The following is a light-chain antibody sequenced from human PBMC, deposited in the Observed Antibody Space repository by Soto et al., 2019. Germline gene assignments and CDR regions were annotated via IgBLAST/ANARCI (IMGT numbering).Light chain of an antibody. J-gene: IGLJ3*02. CDR3: CSYAGSSTMV. Sequence: QSALTQPASVSGSPGQSITISCTGTSSDVGSYSLVSWYQQPPGTDPKLMIFEGTKRPSGVSNRCSGSKSGNTASLTISGLQAEDEADYYCCSYAGSSTMVFGGGTKLTVL. CDR2: EGT. CDR1: SSDVGSYSL. V-gene: IGLV2-23*01.